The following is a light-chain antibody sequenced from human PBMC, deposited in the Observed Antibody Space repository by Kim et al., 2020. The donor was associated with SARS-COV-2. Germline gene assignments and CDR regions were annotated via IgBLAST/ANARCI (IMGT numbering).Light chain of an antibody. Sequence: DIQMTQSPSSLSASVGDRVTITCRPSQSVADYLHWYQQKPGKAPKLLIYATSDLQHGVPSRFSGAGSGTEFTLTINSLRLEDFATYYCQQSHSTPYTFGQGTKLE. CDR3: QQSHSTPYT. CDR1: QSVADY. V-gene: IGKV1-39*01. J-gene: IGKJ2*01. CDR2: ATS.